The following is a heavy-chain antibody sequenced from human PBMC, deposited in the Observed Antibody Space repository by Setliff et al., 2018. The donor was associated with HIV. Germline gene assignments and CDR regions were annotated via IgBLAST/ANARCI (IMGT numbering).Heavy chain of an antibody. Sequence: RASVKVSCKTSGYPFSIYGINWVRQAPGQGLEWMGWINTNTGNPTYAQGFTGRFVFSLDTSVSTAYLQISSLKAEDTAVYYCARDLRRVGVLEWLTHRMYYYMDVWGKGTTVTVSS. J-gene: IGHJ6*03. CDR2: INTNTGNP. CDR1: GYPFSIYG. CDR3: ARDLRRVGVLEWLTHRMYYYMDV. V-gene: IGHV7-4-1*02. D-gene: IGHD3-3*01.